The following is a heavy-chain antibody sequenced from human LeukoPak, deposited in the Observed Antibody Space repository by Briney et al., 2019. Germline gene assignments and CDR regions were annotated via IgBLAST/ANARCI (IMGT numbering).Heavy chain of an antibody. D-gene: IGHD5-18*01. J-gene: IGHJ4*02. V-gene: IGHV3-33*06. CDR2: IWYDGSNK. Sequence: PGRSLRLSCAASGFTFSSYGMHWVRQAPGKGLEWVAVIWYDGSNKYYADSVKGRFTISRDNTKNTLYLQMNSPRAEDTAVYYCAKALVDTAMATGYWGQGTLVTVSS. CDR3: AKALVDTAMATGY. CDR1: GFTFSSYG.